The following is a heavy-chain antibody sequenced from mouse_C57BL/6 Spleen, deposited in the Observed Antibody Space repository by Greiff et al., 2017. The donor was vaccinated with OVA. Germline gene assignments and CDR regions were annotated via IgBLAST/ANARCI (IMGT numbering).Heavy chain of an antibody. D-gene: IGHD3-2*02. CDR2: IHPNSGST. CDR3: VDSSGPYFDY. J-gene: IGHJ2*01. Sequence: QVQLQQPGAELVQPGASVKLSCKASGYTFTSYWMHWVKQRPGQGLEWIGMIHPNSGSTNYNENFKSKATLTVDKSSSTAYMQLSSLTSEDSAVYYCVDSSGPYFDYWGQGTTRTVSS. V-gene: IGHV1-64*01. CDR1: GYTFTSYW.